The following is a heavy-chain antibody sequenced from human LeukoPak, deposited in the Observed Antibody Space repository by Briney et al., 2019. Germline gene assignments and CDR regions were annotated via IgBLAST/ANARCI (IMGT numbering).Heavy chain of an antibody. CDR2: IRHGGNT. J-gene: IGHJ4*02. CDR1: GFSNSSGYW. CDR3: ARDSGLSSSLRLDS. Sequence: SETLSLTCAVSGFSNSSGYWWAWIRQPPGKGLEWIGSIRHGGNTYYNPSLKSRVTISVDTSKKQFSLKLSSVTAADTAVYYCARDSGLSSSLRLDSWGQGTLVTVSS. V-gene: IGHV4-38-2*02. D-gene: IGHD6-13*01.